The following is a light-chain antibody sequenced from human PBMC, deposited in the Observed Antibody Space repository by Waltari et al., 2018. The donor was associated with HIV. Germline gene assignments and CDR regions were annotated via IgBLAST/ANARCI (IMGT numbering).Light chain of an antibody. CDR3: QQYNNWPRT. Sequence: EIVMTQSPATLSVSQGERVTLSCRASQNVITKLAWYQQQPGQAPRLLIYGASTRATGVPPRFSGGGAGTDFTLISGSLQSDDVAFYYCQQYNNWPRTFGQGAKVEVK. CDR2: GAS. J-gene: IGKJ1*01. V-gene: IGKV3-15*01. CDR1: QNVITK.